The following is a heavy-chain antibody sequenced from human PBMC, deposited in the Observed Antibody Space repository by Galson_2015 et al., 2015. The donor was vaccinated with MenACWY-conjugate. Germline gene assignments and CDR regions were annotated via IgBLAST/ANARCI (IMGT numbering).Heavy chain of an antibody. V-gene: IGHV5-51*01. J-gene: IGHJ6*02. Sequence: QSGAEVKKPGESLKISCKASGYNFITYWIGWVRQVPGKGLEWVGLISPIDSKTRYSPAFEGRVTISADNSITTAYLQWNSLQASDTDMYYCARHPPGGRGMDVWGQGTTVTVSS. CDR2: ISPIDSKT. D-gene: IGHD1-26*01. CDR3: ARHPPGGRGMDV. CDR1: GYNFITYW.